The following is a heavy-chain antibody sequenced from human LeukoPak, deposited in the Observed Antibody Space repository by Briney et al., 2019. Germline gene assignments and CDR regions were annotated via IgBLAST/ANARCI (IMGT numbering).Heavy chain of an antibody. CDR1: GSTFSSYW. CDR2: IKQDGSEK. CDR3: ARSYYRYCSSTSCYYFDY. D-gene: IGHD2-2*01. Sequence: GGSLRLSCAASGSTFSSYWMSWVRQAPGKGLEWVANIKQDGSEKYYVDSVKGRFTISRDNAKNSLYLQMNSLRAEDTAVYYCARSYYRYCSSTSCYYFDYWGQGTLVTVSS. V-gene: IGHV3-7*01. J-gene: IGHJ4*02.